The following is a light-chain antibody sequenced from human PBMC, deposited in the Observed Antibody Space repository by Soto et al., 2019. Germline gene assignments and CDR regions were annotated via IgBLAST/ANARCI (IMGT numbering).Light chain of an antibody. CDR3: SSYTSTSTHVV. V-gene: IGLV2-11*01. Sequence: QSALTQPRSVSGSPGQSVTISCTGASGDVGGYNFVSWYQQHPGKAPTLMIFDVSQRPSGVPDRFSGSKSGNTASLTISGLQAEDEADYYCSSYTSTSTHVVFGGGTKLTVL. CDR1: SGDVGGYNF. CDR2: DVS. J-gene: IGLJ2*01.